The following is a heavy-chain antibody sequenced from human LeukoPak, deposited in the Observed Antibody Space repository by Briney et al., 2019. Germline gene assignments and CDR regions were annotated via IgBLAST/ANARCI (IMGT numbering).Heavy chain of an antibody. CDR3: ARQLYYDFWSGYWTYFDY. CDR2: IYYSGST. D-gene: IGHD3-3*01. Sequence: SETLSLTCTVSGGSISSSSYYWGWIRQPPGKGLEWIGSIYYSGSTYYNPSLKSRVTISVDTSKNQFSLKLSSVTAADTAVYYCARQLYYDFWSGYWTYFDYWGQGTLVTVSS. V-gene: IGHV4-39*01. J-gene: IGHJ4*02. CDR1: GGSISSSSYY.